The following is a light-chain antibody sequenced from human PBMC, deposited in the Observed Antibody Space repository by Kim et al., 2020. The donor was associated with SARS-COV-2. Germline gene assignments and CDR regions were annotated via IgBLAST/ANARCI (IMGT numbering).Light chain of an antibody. J-gene: IGLJ3*02. CDR2: DVN. CDR3: GSYADRKTWV. V-gene: IGLV2-14*03. Sequence: QSALTQPASVSGSPGKSITISCAGTSNDIGGFDYVSWYQQHPGKAPKLIIYDVNHRPSGISYRFSGSKSGDTASLTISGLQPEDEADYYCGSYADRKTWVLGGGTKVTVL. CDR1: SNDIGGFDY.